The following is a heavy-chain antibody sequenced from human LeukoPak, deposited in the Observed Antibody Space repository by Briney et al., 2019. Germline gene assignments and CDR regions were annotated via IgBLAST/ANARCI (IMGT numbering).Heavy chain of an antibody. V-gene: IGHV3-74*01. CDR3: ASRSQGVEN. D-gene: IGHD3-10*01. CDR2: INGDGSST. J-gene: IGHJ4*02. CDR1: GFTFSNYW. Sequence: PGGSLRLSCAASGFTFSNYWMHWVRQAPGKGLMWVSRINGDGSSTNYADSVKGRFTISRDNAKNTLYLQMNSLRADDTAVYYCASRSQGVENWGQGTLVTVSS.